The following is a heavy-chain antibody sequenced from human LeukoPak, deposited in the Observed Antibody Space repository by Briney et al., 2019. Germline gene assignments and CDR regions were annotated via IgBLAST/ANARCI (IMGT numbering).Heavy chain of an antibody. V-gene: IGHV4-39*06. J-gene: IGHJ5*02. CDR2: IYYSGST. CDR1: GGSISGSSYY. CDR3: ARGFETRTSYQLQKINWSDP. Sequence: SETLSLTCTVSGGSISGSSYYWGWIRQPPGKGLEWIGSIYYSGSTYYNPSLRSRVTISVDTSKNQFPLKLSSVTAADTAVYYCARGFETRTSYQLQKINWSDPWGQGTLVTVSS. D-gene: IGHD2-2*01.